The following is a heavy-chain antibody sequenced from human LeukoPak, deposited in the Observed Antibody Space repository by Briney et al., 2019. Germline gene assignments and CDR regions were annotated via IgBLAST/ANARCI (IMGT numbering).Heavy chain of an antibody. CDR2: ISGSGGSI. CDR1: GFPFSTYA. J-gene: IGHJ4*02. V-gene: IGHV3-23*01. CDR3: AKGVSSVLVVAATD. D-gene: IGHD2-15*01. Sequence: HPGGSLRLSCAASGFPFSTYAMSWVRQAPGKGLEWVSGISGSGGSIYYADSVKGRFTISRDNSKNTLSLQMNSLRAEDTAVYYCAKGVSSVLVVAATDWGQGTLVTVSS.